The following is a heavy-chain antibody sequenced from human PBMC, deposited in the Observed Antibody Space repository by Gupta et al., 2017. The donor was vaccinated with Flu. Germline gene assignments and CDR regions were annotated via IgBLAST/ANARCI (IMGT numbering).Heavy chain of an antibody. Sequence: QVQLQESGPGLVKPSETLSLVCTVSGGSIISNTYVWAWIRQPPGKGLEWIGSIDYSGTTYYGPSLKSRVTISVDTSKSQFSLKVTSVTAADTAIYYCARRVVRHDIDTTECHRFDPWGQGTLVTVSS. CDR3: ARRVVRHDIDTTECHRFDP. D-gene: IGHD3-16*02. J-gene: IGHJ5*02. V-gene: IGHV4-39*01. CDR2: IDYSGTT. CDR1: GGSIISNTYV.